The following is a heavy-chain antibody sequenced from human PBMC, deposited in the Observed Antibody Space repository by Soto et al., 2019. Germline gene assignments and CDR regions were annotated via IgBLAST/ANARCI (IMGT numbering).Heavy chain of an antibody. CDR2: IYPGDSYT. CDR3: ARDYDYALDS. Sequence: PGECLKISCKGSGYSFISYWIGWVRQTPGKGLEWMGIIYPGDSYTRYSPSFQGQVTISVDKSISTAYLQWNSLKASDTAIYYCARDYDYALDSWGQGTLVTVSS. J-gene: IGHJ4*02. CDR1: GYSFISYW. V-gene: IGHV5-51*01. D-gene: IGHD3-16*01.